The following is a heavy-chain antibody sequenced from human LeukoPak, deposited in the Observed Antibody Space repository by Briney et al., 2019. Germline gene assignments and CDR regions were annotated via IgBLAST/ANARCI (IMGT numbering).Heavy chain of an antibody. J-gene: IGHJ4*02. CDR3: AADYGDYVSPSD. V-gene: IGHV3-30*04. D-gene: IGHD4-17*01. CDR2: ISYDGTNK. Sequence: PGGSLRLSCAASGFNFRDSAMHWVRQAPGKGLEGVAVISYDGTNKYYADSVKGRFTISRDNSKNTLFLQMNSLRLEDTAVYYCAADYGDYVSPSDWGQATLVTVSS. CDR1: GFNFRDSA.